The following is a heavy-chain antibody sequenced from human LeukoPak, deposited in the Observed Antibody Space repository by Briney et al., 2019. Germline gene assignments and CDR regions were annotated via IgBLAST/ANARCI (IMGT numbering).Heavy chain of an antibody. J-gene: IGHJ4*02. CDR2: ISGSGGST. CDR1: GFTFSSYA. CDR3: AKDGGWDYDILTGYSITREPLDY. Sequence: GGSLRLSCAASGFTFSSYAMSWVRQAPGKGLEWVSAISGSGGSTYYADSVKGRFTISRDNSKNTPYLQMNSLRAEDTAVYYCAKDGGWDYDILTGYSITREPLDYWGQGTLVTVSS. D-gene: IGHD3-9*01. V-gene: IGHV3-23*01.